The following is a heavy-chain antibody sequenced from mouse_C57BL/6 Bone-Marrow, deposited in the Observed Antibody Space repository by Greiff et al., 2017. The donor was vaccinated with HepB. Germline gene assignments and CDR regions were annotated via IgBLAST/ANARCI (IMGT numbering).Heavy chain of an antibody. Sequence: EVKLQESGGGLVKPGGSLKLSCAASGFTFSDYGMHWVRQAPEKGLEWVAYISSDSSTIYYADTVKGRFTISRDTAKNTLFLQMTSLRSEDTAMYYCARDSNYGWFYAMDYWGQGTSVTVSS. D-gene: IGHD2-5*01. CDR3: ARDSNYGWFYAMDY. CDR1: GFTFSDYG. J-gene: IGHJ4*01. CDR2: ISSDSSTI. V-gene: IGHV5-17*01.